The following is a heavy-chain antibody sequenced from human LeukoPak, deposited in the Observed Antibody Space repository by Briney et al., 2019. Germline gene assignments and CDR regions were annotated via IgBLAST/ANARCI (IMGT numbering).Heavy chain of an antibody. Sequence: PGRSLRLSCAASGFTFSNYGMHWVRQAPGKGLEWVAIIIHDGSQKSYADSVEGRFTISRDNSKNTLYLQMNSLRAEDTAVYYCAKDMKRSYYGLDRWGQGTLVYVSS. CDR1: GFTFSNYG. J-gene: IGHJ5*02. V-gene: IGHV3-30*18. CDR3: AKDMKRSYYGLDR. CDR2: IIHDGSQK. D-gene: IGHD1-26*01.